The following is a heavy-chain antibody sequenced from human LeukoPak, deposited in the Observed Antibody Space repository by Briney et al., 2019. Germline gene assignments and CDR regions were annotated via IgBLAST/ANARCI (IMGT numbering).Heavy chain of an antibody. CDR3: ARGRITMVRGVISWFDP. V-gene: IGHV4-34*01. CDR1: GGSFSGYY. J-gene: IGHJ5*02. Sequence: SETLSLTCAVYGGSFSGYYWSWIRQPPGKGLEWIGEINHSGSTNYNPSLKSRVTISVDTSKNQFSLKLSSVTAADTAAYYCARGRITMVRGVISWFDPWGQGTLVTVSS. D-gene: IGHD3-10*01. CDR2: INHSGST.